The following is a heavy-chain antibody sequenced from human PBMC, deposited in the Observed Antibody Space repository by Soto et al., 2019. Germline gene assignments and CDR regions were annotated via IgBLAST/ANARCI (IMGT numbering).Heavy chain of an antibody. D-gene: IGHD6-13*01. V-gene: IGHV3-33*01. CDR1: GFTFSSYG. CDR3: ARDLRYRQLVRYYYGMDV. CDR2: IWYDGSNK. Sequence: PGGSLRLSCAASGFTFSSYGMHWVRQAPGKGLEWVAVIWYDGSNKYYADSVKGRFTISRDNSKNTLYLQMNSLRAEDTAVYYCARDLRYRQLVRYYYGMDVWGQGTTVTVSS. J-gene: IGHJ6*02.